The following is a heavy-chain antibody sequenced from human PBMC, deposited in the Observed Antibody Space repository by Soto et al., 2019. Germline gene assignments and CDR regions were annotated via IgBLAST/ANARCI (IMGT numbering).Heavy chain of an antibody. CDR3: ATYYFGSGSYYRFDN. Sequence: ASVKVSCKASGYAFSFGFSWVRQAPGQGLEWMGWISASDGSTNSAQKFRGRISLTTDTSTNAAYMDLLSLTSDDTAVYFCATYYFGSGSYYRFDNWGQGTLVTVSS. D-gene: IGHD3-10*01. J-gene: IGHJ4*02. CDR2: ISASDGST. CDR1: GYAFSFG. V-gene: IGHV1-18*01.